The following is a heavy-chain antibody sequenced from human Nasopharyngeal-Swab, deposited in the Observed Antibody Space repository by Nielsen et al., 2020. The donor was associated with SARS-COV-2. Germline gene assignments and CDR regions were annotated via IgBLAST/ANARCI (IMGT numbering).Heavy chain of an antibody. D-gene: IGHD3-16*01. CDR3: VRVGQYDY. J-gene: IGHJ4*02. Sequence: GGSLRLSCAASGFTFSSYWMSWVRQAPGKGLEWVANVNEAGIEKHYVDSVKGRFTISRDNAKNSLYLQMSSLRAENTAVYYCVRVGQYDYWGQGTLVTVSS. CDR2: VNEAGIEK. V-gene: IGHV3-7*01. CDR1: GFTFSSYW.